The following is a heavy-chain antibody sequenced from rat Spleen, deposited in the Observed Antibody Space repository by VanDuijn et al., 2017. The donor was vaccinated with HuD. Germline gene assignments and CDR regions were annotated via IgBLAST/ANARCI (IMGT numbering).Heavy chain of an antibody. V-gene: IGHV5-25*01. CDR2: ISADGVNT. CDR3: ATAGTRVSRFAY. CDR1: GFTFSDYY. J-gene: IGHJ3*01. D-gene: IGHD1-4*01. Sequence: EVQLVESGGGLVQPGRSLKLSCAASGFTFSDYYMAWVRQAPKKGLEWVSSISADGVNTYYPDSVKGRFTLSRDNAKSTLYLQMDSLRSEDTATYYCATAGTRVSRFAYWGQGTLVTVSS.